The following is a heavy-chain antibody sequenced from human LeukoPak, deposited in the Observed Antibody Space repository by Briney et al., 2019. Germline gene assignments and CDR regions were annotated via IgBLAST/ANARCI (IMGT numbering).Heavy chain of an antibody. J-gene: IGHJ4*02. D-gene: IGHD6-13*01. CDR1: GFTFIGYS. CDR3: ASGPTPGVAAAADY. CDR2: ITTTSSTT. V-gene: IGHV3-48*01. Sequence: GGSLRLSCAASGFTFIGYSMHWVRQAPGKGLEWISYITTTSSTTYYLDSVEGRFTISRNNARNSLYLQMNSLRAEDTAVYYCASGPTPGVAAAADYWGQGTLVTVSS.